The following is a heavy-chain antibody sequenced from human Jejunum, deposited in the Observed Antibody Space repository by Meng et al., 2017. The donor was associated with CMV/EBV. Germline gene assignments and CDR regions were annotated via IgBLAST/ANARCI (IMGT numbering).Heavy chain of an antibody. CDR1: SISSGDYY. Sequence: SISSGDYYWSWIRQSPGKSLEWIGNIHYSGSTYYSPSLKSRVTISVVASKNQFSLNLTSVTAADTAVYYCARVDSVHLWFGNYRDYWGHGTLVTVSS. CDR2: IHYSGST. J-gene: IGHJ4*01. V-gene: IGHV4-30-4*01. CDR3: ARVDSVHLWFGNYRDY. D-gene: IGHD3-10*01.